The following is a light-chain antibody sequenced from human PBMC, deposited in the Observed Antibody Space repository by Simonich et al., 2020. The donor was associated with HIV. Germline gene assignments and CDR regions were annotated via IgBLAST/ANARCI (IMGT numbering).Light chain of an antibody. CDR3: QQLNSSPLT. CDR2: AAS. J-gene: IGKJ4*01. CDR1: QGISSY. Sequence: IQLTQSPSFLSASVGDRVTITCRASQGISSYLAWYQQKPGKAPKLLIYAASTLQSGVPSRFSGSGSGTECTLTISSLQPEDFATYYCQQLNSSPLTFGGGTKVGIK. V-gene: IGKV1-9*01.